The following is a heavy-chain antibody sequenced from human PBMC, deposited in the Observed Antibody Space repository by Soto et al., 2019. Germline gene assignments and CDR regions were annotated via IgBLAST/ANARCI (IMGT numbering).Heavy chain of an antibody. CDR2: IIPLFGTA. CDR1: GGTFSSYG. CDR3: ARGGEDGGNPDGWFDP. J-gene: IGHJ5*02. V-gene: IGHV1-69*01. Sequence: QVQLVQSGAEVKKPGSSVKVSCKASGGTFSSYGISWVRQAPGQGLEWMGGIIPLFGTANYAQKFQGRVTITADESTRTAYMELSSLRSEDTAVYYCARGGEDGGNPDGWFDPWGQGTLVTVSS. D-gene: IGHD2-15*01.